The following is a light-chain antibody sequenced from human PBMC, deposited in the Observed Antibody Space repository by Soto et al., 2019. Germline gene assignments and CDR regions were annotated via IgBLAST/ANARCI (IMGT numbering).Light chain of an antibody. CDR3: QQYYSYPLT. Sequence: AIRMTQSPSSFSASTGDRVTITCRASQGISSYLAWYQQKPGKAPKLLIYAASTLQSGVSSTFSGSGSWTDFTLNISCLQSEDFATYCCQQYYSYPLTFGPGTKVDIK. CDR1: QGISSY. J-gene: IGKJ3*01. CDR2: AAS. V-gene: IGKV1-8*01.